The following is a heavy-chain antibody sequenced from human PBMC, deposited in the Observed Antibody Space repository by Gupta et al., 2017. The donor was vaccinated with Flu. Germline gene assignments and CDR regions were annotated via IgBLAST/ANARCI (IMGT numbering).Heavy chain of an antibody. CDR1: GFPFGVYA. Sequence: EVQLVGSGGGLVRRGRSLRLSCTVLGFPFGVYAMSWFRQAPGKRLEWIGFIRNKTYGETTEYAASVHGRFTISRDDSKSTAYLQMNSLKIEDTAVYYCARATAFTSPYDYWGQGSLVTVSS. V-gene: IGHV3-49*03. CDR2: IRNKTYGETT. D-gene: IGHD3-3*02. J-gene: IGHJ4*02. CDR3: ARATAFTSPYDY.